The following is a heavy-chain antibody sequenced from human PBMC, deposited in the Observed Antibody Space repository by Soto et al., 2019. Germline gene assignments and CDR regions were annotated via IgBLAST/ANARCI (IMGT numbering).Heavy chain of an antibody. J-gene: IGHJ3*02. V-gene: IGHV4-59*01. D-gene: IGHD4-17*01. CDR3: ARRYGSAFDI. CDR2: IFYSGST. Sequence: QVQLQESGPGLVKPSETLSLTCTVSGGSISSYYWSWIRQPPGKGLEWLGDIFYSGSTNYNPSLKSRVTMSVDTSKNQFSLKLSSVTAADTAVYYCARRYGSAFDIWGHGTMVTVSS. CDR1: GGSISSYY.